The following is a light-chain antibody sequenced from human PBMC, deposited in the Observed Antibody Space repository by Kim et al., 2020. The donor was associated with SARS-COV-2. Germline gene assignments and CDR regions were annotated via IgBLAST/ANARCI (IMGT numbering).Light chain of an antibody. CDR2: GAS. CDR3: QQYDNWPPYT. J-gene: IGKJ2*01. CDR1: QSVNSN. V-gene: IGKV3-15*01. Sequence: EIVMTQSTATLSVSPGERATLSCRASQSVNSNLAWYQQKPGQAPRLLIYGASTRATDIPDRFSGSGSGTEFTLIISNLHSEDIAVYYCQQYDNWPPYTFGQGTKLEI.